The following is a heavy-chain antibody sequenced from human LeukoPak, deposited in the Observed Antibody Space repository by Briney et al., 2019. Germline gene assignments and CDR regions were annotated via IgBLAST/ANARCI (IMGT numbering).Heavy chain of an antibody. J-gene: IGHJ6*03. CDR3: AKDRCSNGVGCYYYYMDV. CDR1: RFTFSSYG. Sequence: GGSLRLSCAASRFTFSSYGMHWVRQAPGKGLEWVAYIQYDGSNEQYADSVKGRFSISKDSSKNILYLQMNSLRAEDTAVYYCAKDRCSNGVGCYYYYMDVWGKGTTVTISS. CDR2: IQYDGSNE. V-gene: IGHV3-30*02. D-gene: IGHD2-8*01.